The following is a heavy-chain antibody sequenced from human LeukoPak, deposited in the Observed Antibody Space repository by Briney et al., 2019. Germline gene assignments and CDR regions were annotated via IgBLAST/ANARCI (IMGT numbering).Heavy chain of an antibody. CDR2: ISNRGDTI. J-gene: IGHJ4*02. Sequence: PGGSLRLSCAASGFIFSDYYMSWIRQAPGKGLEWVSYISNRGDTIYYADSVKGRFTISRDNAKNSLYLQMDSLEVEDTAVYYCARVPLGPHSLDYWGQGTLVTVSS. CDR1: GFIFSDYY. V-gene: IGHV3-11*04. D-gene: IGHD7-27*01. CDR3: ARVPLGPHSLDY.